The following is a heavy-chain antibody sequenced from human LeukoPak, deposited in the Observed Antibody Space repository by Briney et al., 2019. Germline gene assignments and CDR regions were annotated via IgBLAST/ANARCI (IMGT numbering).Heavy chain of an antibody. D-gene: IGHD5-12*01. V-gene: IGHV3-49*04. Sequence: GGSLRLSCTASGFTFGDYAMSWVRQAPGKGLEGVGFIRSKAYGGTTEYAASVKGRFTISRDDSKSIAYLQMNSLKTEDTAVYYCTRGGGYDYTGIDYWGQGTLVTVSS. J-gene: IGHJ4*02. CDR2: IRSKAYGGTT. CDR1: GFTFGDYA. CDR3: TRGGGYDYTGIDY.